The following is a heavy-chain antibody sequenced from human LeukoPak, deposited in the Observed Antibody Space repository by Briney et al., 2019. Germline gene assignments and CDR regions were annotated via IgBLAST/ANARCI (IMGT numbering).Heavy chain of an antibody. D-gene: IGHD1-26*01. CDR2: ILTSGTT. Sequence: PSEILSLTCTVSNGSISNYHWSWVRQPPGKGLEWIGYILTSGTTNYNPSLKSRLTISVDTSKNQFTLKLSSVTAADTAVYYCARLRVSGSYLYYFDYWGQGTLVSVSS. J-gene: IGHJ4*02. CDR1: NGSISNYH. CDR3: ARLRVSGSYLYYFDY. V-gene: IGHV4-4*09.